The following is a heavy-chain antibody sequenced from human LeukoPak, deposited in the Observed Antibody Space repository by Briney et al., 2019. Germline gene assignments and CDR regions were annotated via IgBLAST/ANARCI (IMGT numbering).Heavy chain of an antibody. D-gene: IGHD3-22*01. CDR3: ARGDSSGYYLDY. CDR1: GGSISSSSYY. CDR2: IYYSGSN. J-gene: IGHJ4*02. Sequence: SSETLSLTCTVPGGSISSSSYYWGWIRQPPGKGLEWIGSIYYSGSNFYNPSLKSRLTIAVDTSKNQFSLKLSSVTPADTAVYFCARGDSSGYYLDYWGQGTLVTVSS. V-gene: IGHV4-39*01.